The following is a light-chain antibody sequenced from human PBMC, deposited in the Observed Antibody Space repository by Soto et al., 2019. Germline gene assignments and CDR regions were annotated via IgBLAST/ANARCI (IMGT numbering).Light chain of an antibody. J-gene: IGKJ1*01. CDR1: QSIKTW. V-gene: IGKV1-5*01. CDR2: DAS. Sequence: GDRVTITCRASQSIKTWLAWYQRKPGRAPNLLIYDASSLQSGVPSRFSGSGSGTEFTLTISSLQPDDSATYYCQQYESYSWTFDQGTKVEIK. CDR3: QQYESYSWT.